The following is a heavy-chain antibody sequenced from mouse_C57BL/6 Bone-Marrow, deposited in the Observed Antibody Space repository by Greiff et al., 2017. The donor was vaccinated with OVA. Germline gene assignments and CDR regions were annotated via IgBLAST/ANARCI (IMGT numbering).Heavy chain of an antibody. CDR2: INPYNGGT. CDR3: APYYSNYVDY. D-gene: IGHD2-5*01. J-gene: IGHJ2*01. CDR1: GYTFTDYY. Sequence: VQLQQSGPVLVKPGASVKMSCKASGYTFTDYYMNWVKQSHGKSLEWIGVINPYNGGTSYNQKFKGKATLTVDKSSSTAYMELNSLTSEDSAVYYCAPYYSNYVDYWGQGTTLTVSS. V-gene: IGHV1-19*01.